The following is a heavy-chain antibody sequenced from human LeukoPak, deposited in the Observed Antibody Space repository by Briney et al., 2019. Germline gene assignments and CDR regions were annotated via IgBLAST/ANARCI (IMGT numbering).Heavy chain of an antibody. CDR2: ISSNGGST. J-gene: IGHJ4*02. V-gene: IGHV3-64*01. Sequence: GGSLRLSCAASGFTFNSYAMHWVRQAPGKGLEYVSAISSNGGSTYYANSVKGRFTISRHNSKNTLYRAMGTLRGQELSVYHWARGYSGYDRNLDYWGQGTLVSVSS. CDR1: GFTFNSYA. D-gene: IGHD5-12*01. CDR3: ARGYSGYDRNLDY.